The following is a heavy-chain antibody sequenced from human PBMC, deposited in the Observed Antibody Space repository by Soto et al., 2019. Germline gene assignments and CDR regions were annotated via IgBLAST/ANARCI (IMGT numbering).Heavy chain of an antibody. CDR3: ARFKTGMDV. CDR2: IYYSGST. Sequence: TSETLSLTCTVSGGSISSYYWSWIRQPPGKGLEWIGYIYYSGSTNYNPSLKSRVTISVDTSKNQFSLKLSSVTAADTAVYYCARFKTGMDVWGKGTTVTVSS. V-gene: IGHV4-59*08. D-gene: IGHD1-1*01. CDR1: GGSISSYY. J-gene: IGHJ6*03.